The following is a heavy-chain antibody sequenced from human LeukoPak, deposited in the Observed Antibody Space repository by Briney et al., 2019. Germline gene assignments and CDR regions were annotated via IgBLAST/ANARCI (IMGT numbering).Heavy chain of an antibody. CDR1: GFTFSSYS. J-gene: IGHJ6*03. V-gene: IGHV3-21*01. CDR2: ISSSSSYI. Sequence: GGSLRLSCAASGFTFSSYSMNWVRQAPGKGLEWVSSISSSSSYIYYADSVKGRFTISRDNAKNSLYLQMNSLRAEDTAVYYCARGGGLGYCSSTSCRALYYYYYMDVWGEGTTVTVSS. D-gene: IGHD2-2*01. CDR3: ARGGGLGYCSSTSCRALYYYYYMDV.